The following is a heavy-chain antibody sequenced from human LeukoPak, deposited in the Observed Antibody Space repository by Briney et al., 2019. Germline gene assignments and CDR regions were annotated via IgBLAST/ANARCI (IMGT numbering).Heavy chain of an antibody. Sequence: ASVKVSCKSSGYTFTSYGIIWVRQAPGQGLEWMGWISAYNVNTNDAQKLQGRVTMTTDTSTSTAYMELRSLRSDDTAVYYCARDWYGYSSGWYGDYWGQGTLVTVSS. CDR3: ARDWYGYSSGWYGDY. D-gene: IGHD6-19*01. CDR2: ISAYNVNT. V-gene: IGHV1-18*01. CDR1: GYTFTSYG. J-gene: IGHJ4*02.